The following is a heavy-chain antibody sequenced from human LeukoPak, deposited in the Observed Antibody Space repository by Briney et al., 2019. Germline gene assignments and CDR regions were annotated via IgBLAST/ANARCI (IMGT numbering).Heavy chain of an antibody. J-gene: IGHJ5*02. CDR2: IYYSGST. CDR1: GGSISSYY. CDR3: ARQYSSSWYLPSGWFDP. D-gene: IGHD6-13*01. Sequence: PSETLSLTCTVSGGSISSYYWGWIRQPPGKGLEWIGYIYYSGSTNYNPSLKSRVTISVDTSKNQFSLKLSSVTAADTAVYYCARQYSSSWYLPSGWFDPWGQGTLVTVSS. V-gene: IGHV4-59*08.